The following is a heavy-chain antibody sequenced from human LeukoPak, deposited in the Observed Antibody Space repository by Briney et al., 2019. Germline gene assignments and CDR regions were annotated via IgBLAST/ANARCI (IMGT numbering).Heavy chain of an antibody. V-gene: IGHV1-69*13. CDR2: IIPIFGTA. Sequence: GASVKASCKASGGTFSSYAISWVRQAPGQGLEWMGGIIPIFGTANYAPKFQGRVTITADESTSTAYMELSSLRSEDTAVYYCARVFPRGGRPRYYYYMDVWGKGTTVTVSS. CDR1: GGTFSSYA. J-gene: IGHJ6*03. CDR3: ARVFPRGGRPRYYYYMDV. D-gene: IGHD3-3*01.